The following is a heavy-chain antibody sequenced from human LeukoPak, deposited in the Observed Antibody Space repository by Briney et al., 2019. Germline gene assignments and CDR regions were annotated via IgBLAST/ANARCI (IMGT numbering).Heavy chain of an antibody. CDR1: GYTFTGYY. Sequence: ASVKVSCKASGYTFTGYYMHWVRQAPGQGLEWMGWINPNSGGTNYAQKFQGRVTMTRDTSISTAYMGLSRLRSDDTAVYYCAREHRDGYNSGYYFDYWGQGTLVTVSS. CDR2: INPNSGGT. J-gene: IGHJ4*02. CDR3: AREHRDGYNSGYYFDY. D-gene: IGHD5-24*01. V-gene: IGHV1-2*02.